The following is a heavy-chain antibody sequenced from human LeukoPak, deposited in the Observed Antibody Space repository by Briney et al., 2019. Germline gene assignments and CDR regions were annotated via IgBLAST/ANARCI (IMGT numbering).Heavy chain of an antibody. V-gene: IGHV3-30*03. Sequence: GGSLRLSCAASGFTFSSYGMHWVRQAPGKGLEWVAVISYDGRSNKYYADSVKGRFTISRDNSKNTLYLQMNSLRAEDTAVYYCARDFTFWGQGTLVTVSS. CDR1: GFTFSSYG. CDR3: ARDFTF. CDR2: ISYDGRSNK. J-gene: IGHJ4*02.